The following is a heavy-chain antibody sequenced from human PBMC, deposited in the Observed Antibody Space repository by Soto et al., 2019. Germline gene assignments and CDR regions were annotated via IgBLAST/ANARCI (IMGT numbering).Heavy chain of an antibody. D-gene: IGHD6-13*01. V-gene: IGHV4-31*03. J-gene: IGHJ3*02. CDR3: GRGSQLEREALGI. CDR2: IYYTGHT. Sequence: QVQLQESGPGLVKPSQTLSLTCSVSGVSINSGGYYWSWIRHHPGKGLEWIGYIYYTGHTYYNPSLYSRVAMSLDTSKNQFSLKLSSVPAADTGVYYCGRGSQLEREALGIWGQGTMVTVSS. CDR1: GVSINSGGYY.